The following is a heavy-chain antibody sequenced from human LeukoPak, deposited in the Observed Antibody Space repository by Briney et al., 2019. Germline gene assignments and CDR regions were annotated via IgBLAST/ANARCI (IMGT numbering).Heavy chain of an antibody. J-gene: IGHJ4*02. CDR3: ANYLSYGPIG. D-gene: IGHD3-10*01. CDR1: GFTFSSYE. CDR2: ISGNGDNT. Sequence: GGSLRLSCAASGFTFSSYEMNWVRQAPGKGLEWVSLISGNGDNTYYADSVKGRFTISRDISKNTLFLQMNSLRAEDTAVYYCANYLSYGPIGWGQGTLVIVSS. V-gene: IGHV3-23*01.